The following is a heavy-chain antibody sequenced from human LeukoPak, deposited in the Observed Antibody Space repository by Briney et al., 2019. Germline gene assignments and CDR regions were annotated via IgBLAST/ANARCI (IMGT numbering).Heavy chain of an antibody. Sequence: GGSLRLSCTASGFTFSGYGMHWVRQAPGKGLEWVAVIWYDGSKKYHADSVKGRFTISRDNSKNTLYLQMTSLKIEDTAVYYCARGATMRTNYHYGMDVWGQGTTVTVSS. CDR3: ARGATMRTNYHYGMDV. J-gene: IGHJ6*02. CDR2: IWYDGSKK. D-gene: IGHD2-15*01. V-gene: IGHV3-33*01. CDR1: GFTFSGYG.